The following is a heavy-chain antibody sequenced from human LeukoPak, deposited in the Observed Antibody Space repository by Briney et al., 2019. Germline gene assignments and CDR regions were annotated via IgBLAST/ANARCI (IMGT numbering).Heavy chain of an antibody. V-gene: IGHV4-31*03. J-gene: IGHJ4*02. Sequence: SETLSLTCTVSGGSISSGGYYWSWIRQHPGKGLEWIGYIYYSGSTYYNPSLKSRVTISVDTSKNQFSLELRSVTAADTAVYYCARDGPSTGTRRYFDYWGQGTLVTVSS. CDR1: GGSISSGGYY. CDR2: IYYSGST. CDR3: ARDGPSTGTRRYFDY.